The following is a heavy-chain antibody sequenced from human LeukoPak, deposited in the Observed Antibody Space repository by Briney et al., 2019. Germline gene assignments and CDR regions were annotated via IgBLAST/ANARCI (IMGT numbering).Heavy chain of an antibody. V-gene: IGHV3-21*01. D-gene: IGHD2-2*03. Sequence: GGSLRLSCAASGFTFSSYSMNWVRQAPGKGLKWVSSISSSSSYIYYADSVKGRFTISRDNAKNSLYLQMNSLRAEDTAVYYCARAESWIAGGVRYFDYWGQGTLVTVSS. CDR1: GFTFSSYS. CDR3: ARAESWIAGGVRYFDY. J-gene: IGHJ4*02. CDR2: ISSSSSYI.